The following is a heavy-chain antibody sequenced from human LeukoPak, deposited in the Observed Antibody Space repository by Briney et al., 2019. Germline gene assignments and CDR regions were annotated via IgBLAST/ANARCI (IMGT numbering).Heavy chain of an antibody. CDR1: GFTFSSYS. D-gene: IGHD1-20*01. J-gene: IGHJ6*02. CDR2: ISSSSSTI. Sequence: GGSLRLSCAASGFTFSSYSMNWVRQAPGKGLGWVSYISSSSSTIYYADSVKGRFTISRDNAKNSLYLQMNSLRDEDAAVYYCARDESITADYYGMDVWGQGTTVTVSS. CDR3: ARDESITADYYGMDV. V-gene: IGHV3-48*02.